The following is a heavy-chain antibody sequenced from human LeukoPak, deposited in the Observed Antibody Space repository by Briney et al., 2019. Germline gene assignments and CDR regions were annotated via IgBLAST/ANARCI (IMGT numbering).Heavy chain of an antibody. CDR1: GFTFNSYC. V-gene: IGHV3-23*01. CDR2: ISGSGGST. J-gene: IGHJ4*02. CDR3: AKDRAYYDILTGYYKV. D-gene: IGHD3-9*01. Sequence: PGGSLRLSCAASGFTFNSYCMSWVRQAPGKGLEGVSAISGSGGSTYYADSVKGRFTISRDNSKNTLYLQMNSLRAEDTAVYYCAKDRAYYDILTGYYKVWGQGTLVTVSS.